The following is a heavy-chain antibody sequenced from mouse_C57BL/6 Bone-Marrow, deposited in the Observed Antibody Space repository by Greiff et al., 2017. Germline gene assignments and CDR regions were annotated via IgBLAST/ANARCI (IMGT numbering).Heavy chain of an antibody. CDR3: ARSAAQATFPFDY. J-gene: IGHJ2*01. CDR2: IYPGSGNT. D-gene: IGHD3-2*02. V-gene: IGHV1-76*01. Sequence: QVHVKQSGAELVRPGASVKLSCKASGYTFTDYYINWVKQRPGQGLEWIARIYPGSGNTSYNEKFKGKATLTAEQSSSTAYMQLSSLTSEDSAVYFCARSAAQATFPFDYWGQGTTLTVSS. CDR1: GYTFTDYY.